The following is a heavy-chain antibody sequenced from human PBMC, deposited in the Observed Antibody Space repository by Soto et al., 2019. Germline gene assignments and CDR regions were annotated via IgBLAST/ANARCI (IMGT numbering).Heavy chain of an antibody. J-gene: IGHJ4*02. V-gene: IGHV4-39*01. Sequence: PSETLSLTCSVSGGSINTNNYYWGWIRQSPGQVLEWIGNIYYNGHANYNPSFKGRVTISQDMSKNQFFLKLTSMTAADTAIYYCATIMVPASRHIDFDYWGQGTPVTVSS. CDR3: ATIMVPASRHIDFDY. CDR2: IYYNGHA. D-gene: IGHD2-21*02. CDR1: GGSINTNNYY.